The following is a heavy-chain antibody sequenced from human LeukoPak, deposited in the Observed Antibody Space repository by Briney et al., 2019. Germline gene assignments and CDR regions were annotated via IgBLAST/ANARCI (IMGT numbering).Heavy chain of an antibody. CDR3: TRTNTQGDRGC. J-gene: IGHJ4*02. D-gene: IGHD1-14*01. Sequence: GGSLRLSCAASGFTFRSYWMSWVRQAPGKGLEWVANIKEDGSEKHYVDSVKGRFTISRDNAKNSLYLQMNSLRAEDAAVYYRTRTNTQGDRGCWGQGTLVTVSS. CDR1: GFTFRSYW. V-gene: IGHV3-7*01. CDR2: IKEDGSEK.